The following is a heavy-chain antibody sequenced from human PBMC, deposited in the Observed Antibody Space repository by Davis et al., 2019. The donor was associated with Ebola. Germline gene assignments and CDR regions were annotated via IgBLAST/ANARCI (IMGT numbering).Heavy chain of an antibody. CDR1: GFTFSDYY. Sequence: GESLKIPCAASGFTFSDYYMSWIRQAPGKGLEWVSYISGGGRTIYYANSVKGRFTMSRDNAKNSLYLQMNSLRAEDTALYYCAGLSYYYYGMDVWGQGTTVTVSS. CDR3: AGLSYYYYGMDV. CDR2: ISGGGRTI. D-gene: IGHD3-16*02. V-gene: IGHV3-11*01. J-gene: IGHJ6*02.